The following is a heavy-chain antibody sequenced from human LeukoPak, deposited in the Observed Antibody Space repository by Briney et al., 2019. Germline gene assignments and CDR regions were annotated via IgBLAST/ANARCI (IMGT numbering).Heavy chain of an antibody. V-gene: IGHV4-4*07. D-gene: IGHD6-19*01. CDR2: IYTSGST. CDR1: GGSISSYY. CDR3: ARDLSSGWYHLRYFDL. J-gene: IGHJ2*01. Sequence: SETLSLTCTVSGGSISSYYWGWIRQPAGKGLEWIGRIYTSGSTNYNPSLKSRVTMSVDTSKNQFSLKLSSVTAADTAVYYCARDLSSGWYHLRYFDLWGRGTLVTVSS.